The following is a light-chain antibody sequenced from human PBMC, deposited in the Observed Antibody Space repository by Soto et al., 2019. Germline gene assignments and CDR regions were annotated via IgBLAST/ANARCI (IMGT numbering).Light chain of an antibody. J-gene: IGLJ1*01. CDR3: NSLSAAGSSYV. CDR2: EVT. V-gene: IGLV2-14*01. Sequence: QSALTQPASVSGSPGQSIAISCTGTSSDVGSHNHVSWYQQYPGKAPKLIIYEVTNRPSGVSARFSGSKFGSTASLTISGLQAEDEGEYYCNSLSAAGSSYVFGHRTKVTVL. CDR1: SSDVGSHNH.